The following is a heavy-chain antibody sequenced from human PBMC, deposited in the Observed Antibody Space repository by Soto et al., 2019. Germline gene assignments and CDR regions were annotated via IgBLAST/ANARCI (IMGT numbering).Heavy chain of an antibody. V-gene: IGHV3-23*01. CDR1: GFTFSSYA. D-gene: IGHD3-10*01. CDR2: ISGSGGST. J-gene: IGHJ6*03. Sequence: PGGSLRLSCAASGFTFSSYAMSWVRQAPGKGLEWVSAISGSGGSTYYADSVKGRFTISRDNSKNTLYLQMNSLRAEDTAVYYCAKGYYYGSGSYYDYYYYYMDVWGKGTTVTVSS. CDR3: AKGYYYGSGSYYDYYYYYMDV.